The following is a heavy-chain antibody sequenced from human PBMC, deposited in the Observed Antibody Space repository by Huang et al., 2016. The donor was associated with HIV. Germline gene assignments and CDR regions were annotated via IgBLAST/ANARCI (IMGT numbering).Heavy chain of an antibody. CDR3: VRVRRVMDTYCVAGCSTLEAFDI. CDR2: INTDTGKP. J-gene: IGHJ3*02. CDR1: GYTFTNFG. V-gene: IGHV7-4-1*02. Sequence: QVQLVQSGSELKKPGASVKVSCKASGYTFTNFGVHWVRQAPGQGLEWMGLINTDTGKPRYAQGLTGRFVFSLDTSVNTAYLQISSLKAADSAIYYCVRVRRVMDTYCVAGCSTLEAFDIWGQGTVVTVSA. D-gene: IGHD2-21*01.